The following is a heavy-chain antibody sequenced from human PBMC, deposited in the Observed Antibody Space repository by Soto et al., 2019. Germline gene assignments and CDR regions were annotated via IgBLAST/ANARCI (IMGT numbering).Heavy chain of an antibody. D-gene: IGHD6-6*01. CDR1: GYTFTGYY. V-gene: IGHV1-2*04. Sequence: ASVKVSCKASGYTFTGYYMHWVRQAPGQGLEWMGWINPNSGGTNYAQKFQGWVTMTRDTSISTAYMELSGLRSDDTAVYYCARHRIAARQNWFDPWGQGTLVTVSS. CDR3: ARHRIAARQNWFDP. J-gene: IGHJ5*02. CDR2: INPNSGGT.